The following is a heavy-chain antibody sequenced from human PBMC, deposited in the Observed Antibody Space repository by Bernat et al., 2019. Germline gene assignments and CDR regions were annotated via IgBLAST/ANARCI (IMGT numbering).Heavy chain of an antibody. J-gene: IGHJ3*02. D-gene: IGHD4-23*01. Sequence: EVQLVQSGAEVKKPGESLRISCKASEYSFTTYWITWVRQMPGKGLEWMGIIYPGDSDTRYSPSFQGQVTISADRSISTAYLQWSSLKASDTAMYYCARQPDYGGNPGAFDIWGQGTMVTVSS. CDR1: EYSFTTYW. V-gene: IGHV5-51*01. CDR3: ARQPDYGGNPGAFDI. CDR2: IYPGDSDT.